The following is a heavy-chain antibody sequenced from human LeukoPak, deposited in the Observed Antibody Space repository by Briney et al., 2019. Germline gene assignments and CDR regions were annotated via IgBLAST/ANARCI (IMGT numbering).Heavy chain of an antibody. CDR1: GFTFSSYA. J-gene: IGHJ4*02. V-gene: IGHV3-7*03. Sequence: PGGSLRLSCAASGFTFSSYAMSWVRQAPGKGLEWVANIKQDGSEKYYVDSVKGRFTISRDNSKNTLYLQMNSLRAEDTAVYYCARVVGYGYSDYWGQGTLVTVSS. CDR2: IKQDGSEK. CDR3: ARVVGYGYSDY. D-gene: IGHD5-12*01.